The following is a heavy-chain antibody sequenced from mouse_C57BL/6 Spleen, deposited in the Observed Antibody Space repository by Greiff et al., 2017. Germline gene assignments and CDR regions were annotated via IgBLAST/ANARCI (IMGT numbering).Heavy chain of an antibody. CDR3: ALMDY. V-gene: IGHV5-4*03. CDR2: ISDGGSYT. CDR1: GFTFSSYA. J-gene: IGHJ4*01. Sequence: EVKLVESGGGLVKPGGSLKLSCAASGFTFSSYAMSWVRQTPEKRLEWVATISDGGSYTYYPDNVKGRFTISRDNAKNNLYLQMSHLKSEDTAMYYSALMDYWSQGTSVTVSS.